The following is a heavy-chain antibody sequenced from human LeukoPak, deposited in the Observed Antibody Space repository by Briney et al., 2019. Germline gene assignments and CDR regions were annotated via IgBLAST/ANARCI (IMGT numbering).Heavy chain of an antibody. CDR2: IYYSGST. D-gene: IGHD4-17*01. CDR1: GGSISSSSYS. CDR3: ASGDYGDYGTFDY. Sequence: PSETLSLTCTVSGGSISSSSYSWGWIRQPPGKGLEWIGSIYYSGSTYYNPSLKSRVTISVDTSKNQFSLKLSSVTAADTAVYYCASGDYGDYGTFDYWGQGTLVTVSS. V-gene: IGHV4-39*01. J-gene: IGHJ4*02.